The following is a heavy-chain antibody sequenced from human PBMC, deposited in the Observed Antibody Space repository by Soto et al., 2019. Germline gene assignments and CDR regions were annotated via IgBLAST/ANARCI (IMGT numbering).Heavy chain of an antibody. V-gene: IGHV1-2*02. D-gene: IGHD1-26*01. CDR1: GYTFTGYY. J-gene: IGHJ4*02. Sequence: ASVKVSCKASGYTFTGYYRHWVRQAPGQGLEWMGWINPNSGGTNYAQKFQGRVTMTRDTSISTAYMELSRLRSDEKAVYYCARVRILRELLPPNYWGQRTLVTVSS. CDR3: ARVRILRELLPPNY. CDR2: INPNSGGT.